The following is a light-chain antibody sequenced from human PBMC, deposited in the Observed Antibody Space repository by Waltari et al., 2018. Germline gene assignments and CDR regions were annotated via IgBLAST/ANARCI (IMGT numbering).Light chain of an antibody. CDR1: SSDVGRYVL. V-gene: IGLV2-23*02. CDR2: EVN. J-gene: IGLJ2*01. Sequence: QSALTQPASVSGSPGQSITISCTGTSSDVGRYVLVSWYQQHPGKAPKLMIYEVNKRPSGVSDRFSGSESGSTAFLTISGLQAEDEAHYYCCSYAGSSVFKVLFGGGTKLTVL. CDR3: CSYAGSSVFKVL.